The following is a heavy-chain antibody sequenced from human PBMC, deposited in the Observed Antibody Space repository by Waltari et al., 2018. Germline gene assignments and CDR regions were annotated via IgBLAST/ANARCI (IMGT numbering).Heavy chain of an antibody. V-gene: IGHV3-23*03. Sequence: EVQLLESGGGLVQPGGSLRLSCAASGFTFSSYAMSWVRQAPGKGLEWVSVIDSGGSTYYADSVKGRFTISRDNSKNTLYLQMNSLRAEDTAVYYCAKDLIDIVATSGDHYFDYWGQGTLVTVSS. CDR1: GFTFSSYA. D-gene: IGHD5-12*01. J-gene: IGHJ4*02. CDR3: AKDLIDIVATSGDHYFDY. CDR2: IDSGGST.